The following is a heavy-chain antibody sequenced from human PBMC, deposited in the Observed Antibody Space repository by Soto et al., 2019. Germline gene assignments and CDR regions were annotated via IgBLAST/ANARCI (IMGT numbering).Heavy chain of an antibody. D-gene: IGHD3-10*01. Sequence: QVQLVESGGGLVQPGGSLRLSCAASGFTFSDYYMSWIRQAPGKGLEWLSYISSSGSTIYYADPGKGRVTISRDNAKNSLHRQLTSLRAEDTAVYYCERETGLWWTEYCGQATLVTVSS. V-gene: IGHV3-11*01. J-gene: IGHJ4*02. CDR2: ISSSGSTI. CDR3: ERETGLWWTEY. CDR1: GFTFSDYY.